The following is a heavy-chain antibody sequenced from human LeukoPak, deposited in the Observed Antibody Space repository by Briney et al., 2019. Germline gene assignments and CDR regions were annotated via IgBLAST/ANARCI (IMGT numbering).Heavy chain of an antibody. D-gene: IGHD5-24*01. J-gene: IGHJ4*02. CDR1: GFTFSSYW. CDR3: ARARDGYNYLDY. CDR2: INSDGSST. V-gene: IGHV3-74*01. Sequence: GGSLRLSCAASGFTFSSYWMHWVRQAPGKGLVWVSRINSDGSSTSYADFVKGRFTISRDNAKNSLYLQMNSLRAEDTAVYYCARARDGYNYLDYWGQGTLVTVSS.